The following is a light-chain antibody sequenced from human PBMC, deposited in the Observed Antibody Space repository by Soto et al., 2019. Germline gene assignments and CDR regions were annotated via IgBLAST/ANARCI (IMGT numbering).Light chain of an antibody. Sequence: VVTQSPATLSVFPGETATLSCRASQSVSSDLAWYQQRPGQAPRLLIYGASTRATGIPSRFRGSGSGTDFGVNLSSLQSVAFATFECQQYNNWYPNMSFGRGTMVEIK. CDR1: QSVSSD. CDR2: GAS. CDR3: QQYNNWYPNMS. J-gene: IGKJ1*01. V-gene: IGKV3-15*01.